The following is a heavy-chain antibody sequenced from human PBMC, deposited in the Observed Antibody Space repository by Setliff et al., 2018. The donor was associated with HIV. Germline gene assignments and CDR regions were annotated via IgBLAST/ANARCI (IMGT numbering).Heavy chain of an antibody. CDR3: TTSVGFCSSTRCYSDD. Sequence: GGSLRLSCAASGFTFSNAWMSWVRQAPGKGLEWVGRIKSKTDGGTTDYVTPVKGRFTISRDDSKNTLYLRMNSLKTEDTAVYYCTTSVGFCSSTRCYSDDWGQGTLVTVSS. CDR2: IKSKTDGGTT. J-gene: IGHJ4*02. CDR1: GFTFSNAW. D-gene: IGHD2-2*01. V-gene: IGHV3-15*01.